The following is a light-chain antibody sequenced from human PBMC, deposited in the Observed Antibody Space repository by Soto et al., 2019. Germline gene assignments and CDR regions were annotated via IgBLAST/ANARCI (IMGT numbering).Light chain of an antibody. CDR3: QHRVHGPT. CDR1: QSVGNY. V-gene: IGKV3-11*01. Sequence: EIVLTQSPATLSLPLGERATLSCRARQSVGNYLGWYQQRPGQAPRLLMSDVSRRATGIPARFSGSGSGTDFTLTISSLEPDDVAVYYCQHRVHGPTFGGGTKVEIK. J-gene: IGKJ4*01. CDR2: DVS.